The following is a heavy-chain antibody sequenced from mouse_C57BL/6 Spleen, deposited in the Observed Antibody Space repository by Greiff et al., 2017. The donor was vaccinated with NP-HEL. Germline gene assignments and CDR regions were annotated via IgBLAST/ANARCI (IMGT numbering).Heavy chain of an antibody. Sequence: EVQLQQSGPVLVKPGASVKMSCKASGYTFTDYYMNWVKQSHGKSLEWIGVINPYNGGTSYNQKFKDKATLTVDKSSSTAYMELNSLTSEDSAVYYCARWRSYYGFDYWGQGTTLTVSS. CDR3: ARWRSYYGFDY. D-gene: IGHD1-1*01. J-gene: IGHJ2*01. CDR1: GYTFTDYY. CDR2: INPYNGGT. V-gene: IGHV1-19*01.